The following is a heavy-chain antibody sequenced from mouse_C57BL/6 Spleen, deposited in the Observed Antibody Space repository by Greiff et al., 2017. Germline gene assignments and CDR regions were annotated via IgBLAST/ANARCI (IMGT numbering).Heavy chain of an antibody. J-gene: IGHJ2*01. Sequence: QVQLKQPGAELVQPGASVKMSCKASGYTFTSYWITWVKQRPGQGLEWIGDIYPGSGSTNTNEQFKSKATLTVDPSSSTAYMQLSSLTSEDSAVYYCAREGHYYGSSYYYWGQGTTLTVSS. CDR2: IYPGSGST. V-gene: IGHV1-55*01. CDR3: AREGHYYGSSYYY. CDR1: GYTFTSYW. D-gene: IGHD1-1*01.